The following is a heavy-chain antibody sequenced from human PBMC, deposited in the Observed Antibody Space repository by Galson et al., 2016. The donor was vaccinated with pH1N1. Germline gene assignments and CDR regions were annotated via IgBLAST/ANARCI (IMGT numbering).Heavy chain of an antibody. V-gene: IGHV3-7*01. D-gene: IGHD2-21*01. CDR2: IYQDGSEK. J-gene: IGHJ3*01. Sequence: SLRLSCAASGFMFSSYWMTWVRQAPGKGLEWVANIYQDGSEKYYVDSVKGRFTISRDNANNSLFLQMNNLRAEDTAVYYCAREFRERLWGVVTGAFDFWGQGTMVTVSS. CDR1: GFMFSSYW. CDR3: AREFRERLWGVVTGAFDF.